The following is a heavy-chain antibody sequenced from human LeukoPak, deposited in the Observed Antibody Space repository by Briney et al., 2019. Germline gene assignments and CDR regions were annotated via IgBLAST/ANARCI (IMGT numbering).Heavy chain of an antibody. D-gene: IGHD3-10*01. J-gene: IGHJ2*01. CDR1: GFTFSNAW. Sequence: GGSLRLSCAASGFTFSNAWMSWVRQAPGKGLEGVGRIKSKTDGGTTDYAPPVKGRFTISRDDSKNTLYLQMNSLKTEDTAVYYCTSSTMVRGVTIYWYFDLWGRGTLVTVSS. V-gene: IGHV3-15*01. CDR2: IKSKTDGGTT. CDR3: TSSTMVRGVTIYWYFDL.